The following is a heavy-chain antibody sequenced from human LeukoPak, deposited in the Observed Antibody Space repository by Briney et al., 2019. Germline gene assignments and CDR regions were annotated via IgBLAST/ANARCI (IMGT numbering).Heavy chain of an antibody. V-gene: IGHV4-38-2*02. CDR1: GYSISSGYY. CDR3: ARDRGNSRTNWFDP. Sequence: SETLSLTCTVSGYSISSGYYWGWIRQPPGKGLEWIGSIYHSGSTYYNPSLKSRVTISVATSKNQFSLKLSSVTAADTAVYYCARDRGNSRTNWFDPWGQGTLVTVSS. CDR2: IYHSGST. J-gene: IGHJ5*02. D-gene: IGHD2/OR15-2a*01.